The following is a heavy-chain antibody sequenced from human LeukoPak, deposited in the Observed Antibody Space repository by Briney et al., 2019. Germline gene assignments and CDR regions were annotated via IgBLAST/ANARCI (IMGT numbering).Heavy chain of an antibody. D-gene: IGHD6-19*01. CDR1: GYSITSSNC. Sequence: SDTLSLTCTVSGYSITSSNCWGWIRQPPGKGLEWIGYIFYNGGAYYNTSLNSRVTMSIDASKNQFSLKLRSVTAVDTAMYYCVRNQAEASNHGAMDIWSQGTMVTVSS. CDR2: IFYNGGA. J-gene: IGHJ3*02. V-gene: IGHV4-28*01. CDR3: VRNQAEASNHGAMDI.